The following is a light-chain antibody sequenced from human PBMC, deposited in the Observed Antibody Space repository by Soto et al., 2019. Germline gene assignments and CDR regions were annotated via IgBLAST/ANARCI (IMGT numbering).Light chain of an antibody. CDR2: GAS. V-gene: IGKV3-15*01. CDR1: ESVSSN. J-gene: IGKJ1*01. CDR3: QQYNNWPPWT. Sequence: EIVMTQSPATLSVSPGESASLSRRASESVSSNLAWYQQKPGQSPRLLIFGASTRATAVPARFSGNGSETEFTLTISSLVSEDSAVYYCQQYNNWPPWTFGRGTKVEIK.